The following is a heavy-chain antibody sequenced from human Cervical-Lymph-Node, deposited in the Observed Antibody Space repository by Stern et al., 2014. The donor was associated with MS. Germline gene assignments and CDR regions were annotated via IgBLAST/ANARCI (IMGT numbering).Heavy chain of an antibody. Sequence: VQLVQSGAEVKKPGASVKVSCKASGYTFIDYYVHWVRQAPGQGLEWMGRINPKSGDTKYAQKFQGRVTMTRDTSISTVYMELGRLTSDDTAVYYCARAGVVAAATPRAYFEYWGQGTLVTVAS. V-gene: IGHV1-2*06. J-gene: IGHJ4*02. CDR2: INPKSGDT. CDR1: GYTFIDYY. D-gene: IGHD2-15*01. CDR3: ARAGVVAAATPRAYFEY.